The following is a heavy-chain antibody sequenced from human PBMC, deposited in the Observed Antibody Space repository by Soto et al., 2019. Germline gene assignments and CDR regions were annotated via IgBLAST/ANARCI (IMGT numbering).Heavy chain of an antibody. Sequence: GGSLRLSCAASGFTFSSYWMSWVRQAPGKGLEWVANIKQDGSEKYYVDSVKGRFTISRDNAKNSLYLQMNSLRAEDTAVYYCARDHCSSTSCYYYYYGMDVWGQGTTVTVSS. CDR3: ARDHCSSTSCYYYYYGMDV. V-gene: IGHV3-7*01. D-gene: IGHD2-2*01. CDR2: IKQDGSEK. CDR1: GFTFSSYW. J-gene: IGHJ6*02.